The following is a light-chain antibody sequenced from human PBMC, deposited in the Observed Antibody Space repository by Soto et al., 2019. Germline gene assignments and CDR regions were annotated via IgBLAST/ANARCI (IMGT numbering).Light chain of an antibody. J-gene: IGKJ2*01. CDR2: KAS. CDR1: QSVSTW. Sequence: DIPMTQSPSTLSASVGDRVIITCRASQSVSTWLAWYQQKPGKAPKLLIYKASSLESGVPSRFSGSGSGTEFTLTISSLQPDDFATYYCQQYDGYSRTFGQGTKLEIK. V-gene: IGKV1-5*03. CDR3: QQYDGYSRT.